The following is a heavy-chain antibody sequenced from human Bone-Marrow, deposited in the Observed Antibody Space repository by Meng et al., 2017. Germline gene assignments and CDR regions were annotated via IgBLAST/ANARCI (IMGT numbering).Heavy chain of an antibody. CDR1: GGAISSPNW. V-gene: IGHV4-4*02. Sequence: VPLQGPGPGVVTPSGALSLPLAISGGAISSPNWWSWDRQHPGRGLEWIGEIYHSGSTTYNPSLLSRVTISVDKSKNQFSLKLSSVTAADTAIYYCARVIYRPSGHNYFDPWGQGTLVTVSS. J-gene: IGHJ5*02. CDR3: ARVIYRPSGHNYFDP. CDR2: IYHSGST. D-gene: IGHD1-26*01.